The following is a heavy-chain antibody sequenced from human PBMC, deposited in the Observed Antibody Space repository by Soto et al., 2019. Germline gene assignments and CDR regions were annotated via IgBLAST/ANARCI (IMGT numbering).Heavy chain of an antibody. CDR3: ARQGFGQLHGLVDV. Sequence: SETLSLTCTVSGGSISTYYWNWIRQPPGKGLEWIGYIHHSGSTSYNPSLKSRVTMSVDTSKNHFSLKVNSVTAADTALYYCARQGFGQLHGLVDVWGRGTTVTVSS. J-gene: IGHJ6*02. CDR2: IHHSGST. CDR1: GGSISTYY. V-gene: IGHV4-59*08. D-gene: IGHD3-10*01.